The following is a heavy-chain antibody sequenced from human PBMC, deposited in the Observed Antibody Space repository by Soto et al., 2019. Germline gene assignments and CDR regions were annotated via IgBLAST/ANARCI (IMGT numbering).Heavy chain of an antibody. D-gene: IGHD6-6*01. CDR2: TSSGSATI. J-gene: IGHJ2*01. CDR3: ARDSASYSSSSGSYWYFDL. Sequence: EVQLVESGGGLVQPGGSLTLSCAASGFTFSSYSMNWVRQAPGKGLEWVSYTSSGSATIYYADSVKGRFTISRDNAKNSLDLQMNRLRDEDTAVYYCARDSASYSSSSGSYWYFDLWGRGTLVTVSS. V-gene: IGHV3-48*02. CDR1: GFTFSSYS.